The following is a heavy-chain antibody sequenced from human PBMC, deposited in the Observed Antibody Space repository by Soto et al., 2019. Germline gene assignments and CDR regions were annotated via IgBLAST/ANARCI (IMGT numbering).Heavy chain of an antibody. V-gene: IGHV3-30-3*01. CDR1: GFTFSSYA. D-gene: IGHD3-3*01. Sequence: PGGSLRLSCTASGFTFSSYAMHWVRQAPGKGLEWVAVISYDGSNKYYADSVKGRFTISRDNSKNTLYLQMNSLRADDTAVYYCARDKRDLRFLEWSYYFAYWGQGTLVTVSS. CDR3: ARDKRDLRFLEWSYYFAY. CDR2: ISYDGSNK. J-gene: IGHJ4*02.